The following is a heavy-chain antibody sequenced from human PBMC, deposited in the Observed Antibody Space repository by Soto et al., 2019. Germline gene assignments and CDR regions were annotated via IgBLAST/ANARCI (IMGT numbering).Heavy chain of an antibody. CDR2: ISYDGSNK. V-gene: IGHV3-30*18. J-gene: IGHJ6*02. Sequence: PGGSLRLSCSASGFTFSSYGMHWVRQAPGKGLEWVAVISYDGSNKYYADSVKGRFTISRDNSKNTLYLQMNSLRAEDTAVYYCAKGSYYYDSSGYYNLYYYYYGMDVWGQGTTVTVSS. D-gene: IGHD3-22*01. CDR3: AKGSYYYDSSGYYNLYYYYYGMDV. CDR1: GFTFSSYG.